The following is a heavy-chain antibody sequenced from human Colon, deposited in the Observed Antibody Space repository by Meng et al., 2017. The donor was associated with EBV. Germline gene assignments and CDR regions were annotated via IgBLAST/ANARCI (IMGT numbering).Heavy chain of an antibody. V-gene: IGHV4-4*02. J-gene: IGHJ4*02. CDR3: ARVGAYCGGDCYHPR. Sequence: QVQLQESAPGLVKPSGTLSPTCAVSGGSLSSRNWWSWVRQPPGKGLEWIGEIYHSGSTNYNPSLKSRVTISVDESKNQFSLRLSSVTAADTAVYYCARVGAYCGGDCYHPRWGQGTLVTVSS. CDR2: IYHSGST. CDR1: GGSLSSRNW. D-gene: IGHD2-21*02.